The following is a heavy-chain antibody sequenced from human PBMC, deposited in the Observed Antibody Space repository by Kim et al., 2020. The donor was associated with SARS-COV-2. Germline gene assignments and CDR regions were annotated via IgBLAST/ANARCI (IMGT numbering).Heavy chain of an antibody. V-gene: IGHV4-34*01. Sequence: LKSRVTISVDTSKNQFSLKLSSVTAADTAVYYCARARGYSSSWYVNWFDPWGQGTLVTVSS. D-gene: IGHD6-13*01. J-gene: IGHJ5*02. CDR3: ARARGYSSSWYVNWFDP.